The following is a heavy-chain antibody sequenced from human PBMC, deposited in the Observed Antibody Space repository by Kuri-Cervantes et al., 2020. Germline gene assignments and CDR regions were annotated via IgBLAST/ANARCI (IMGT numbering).Heavy chain of an antibody. Sequence: GESLKTSCAAAGFTFSSYAMHWVRQAPGKGLEWVAVVSYDGSNKYYADSVKGRFTISRDNSKNTLYLQMNSLRAEDTAVYYCANLGLVEAFDTWGQGTMVTVSS. V-gene: IGHV3-30*18. CDR1: GFTFSSYA. D-gene: IGHD6-19*01. J-gene: IGHJ3*02. CDR2: VSYDGSNK. CDR3: ANLGLVEAFDT.